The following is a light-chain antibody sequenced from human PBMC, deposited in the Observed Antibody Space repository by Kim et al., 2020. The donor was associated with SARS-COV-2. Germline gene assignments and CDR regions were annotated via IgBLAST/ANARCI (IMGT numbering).Light chain of an antibody. V-gene: IGLV3-19*01. CDR3: NSRDSSGNHLGV. Sequence: GQTVRNTCQGDSLRNYYASWYQQKPGQAPVLVIYGKNNRPSGIPDRFSGSSSGNTASMTITGAQAEDEADYYCNSRDSSGNHLGVFGTGTKVTVL. J-gene: IGLJ1*01. CDR1: SLRNYY. CDR2: GKN.